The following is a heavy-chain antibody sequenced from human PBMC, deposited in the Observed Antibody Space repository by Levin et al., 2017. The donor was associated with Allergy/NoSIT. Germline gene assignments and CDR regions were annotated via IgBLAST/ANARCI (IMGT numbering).Heavy chain of an antibody. CDR2: ISGSSGIT. J-gene: IGHJ3*02. Sequence: QPGGSLRLSCAASGFIFSSYGMSWVRQAPGKGLEWVSDISGSSGITYYADSVKGRFTISRDNSKNTLYLQMNTLRVEDTAVYYCAKTQRGTAAGGTYAFHIWGQGTMVIVSA. CDR3: AKTQRGTAAGGTYAFHI. D-gene: IGHD6-13*01. CDR1: GFIFSSYG. V-gene: IGHV3-23*01.